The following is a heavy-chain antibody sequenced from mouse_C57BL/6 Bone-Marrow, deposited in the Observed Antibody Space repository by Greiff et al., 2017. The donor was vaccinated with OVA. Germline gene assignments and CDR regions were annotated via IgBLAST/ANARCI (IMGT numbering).Heavy chain of an antibody. CDR2: IYPGDGDT. V-gene: IGHV1-80*01. D-gene: IGHD4-1*01. CDR1: GYAFSSYW. J-gene: IGHJ1*03. CDR3: ARSRTGTGWYFDV. Sequence: LQESGAELVKPGASVKISCKASGYAFSSYWMNWVKQRPGKGLEWIGQIYPGDGDTNYNGKFKGKATLTADKSSSTAYMQLSSLTSEDSAVYFCARSRTGTGWYFDVWGTGTTVTVSS.